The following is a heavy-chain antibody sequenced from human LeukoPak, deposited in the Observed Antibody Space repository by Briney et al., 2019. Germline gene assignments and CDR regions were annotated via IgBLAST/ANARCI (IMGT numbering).Heavy chain of an antibody. CDR1: GFTFSSYG. J-gene: IGHJ4*02. D-gene: IGHD3-10*01. CDR3: AKERAYYGSGSYSPSHFDY. CDR2: ISYDGSNK. Sequence: GRSLRLSCAASGFTFSSYGMHWVRQAPGKGLEWVAAISYDGSNKYYADSVKGRFTISRDNSKNTLYLQMNSLRAEDTAVYYCAKERAYYGSGSYSPSHFDYWGQGTLVTVSS. V-gene: IGHV3-30*18.